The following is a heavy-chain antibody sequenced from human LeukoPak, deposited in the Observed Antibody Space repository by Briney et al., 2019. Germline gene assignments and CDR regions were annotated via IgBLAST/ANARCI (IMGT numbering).Heavy chain of an antibody. V-gene: IGHV4-59*01. Sequence: SETLTLTCTVAGGSISSYYWSWIRQPPGKGLEWIGYRHYSGSFNYSPSLKSRAIISLDTSKNQFSLRLSSVTAADTAVYYCARFDYGDSAGRAGPLNFWGQGTLVTVSS. CDR3: ARFDYGDSAGRAGPLNF. J-gene: IGHJ4*02. D-gene: IGHD4-17*01. CDR1: GGSISSYY. CDR2: RHYSGSF.